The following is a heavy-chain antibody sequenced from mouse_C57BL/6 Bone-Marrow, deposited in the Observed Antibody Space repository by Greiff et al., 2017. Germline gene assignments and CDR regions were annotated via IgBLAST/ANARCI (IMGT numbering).Heavy chain of an antibody. CDR3: AKHYYGIYFGY. CDR1: GYTFTSYW. J-gene: IGHJ2*01. CDR2: IHPNSGST. Sequence: QVQLQQPGAELVKPGASVKLSCKASGYTFTSYWMHWVKQRPGQGLEWIGMIHPNSGSTNYNEKFKSKATLTVDKSSSTAYMQLSSLTSEDSAVYYCAKHYYGIYFGYWGQGTTLTVSS. D-gene: IGHD2-1*01. V-gene: IGHV1-64*01.